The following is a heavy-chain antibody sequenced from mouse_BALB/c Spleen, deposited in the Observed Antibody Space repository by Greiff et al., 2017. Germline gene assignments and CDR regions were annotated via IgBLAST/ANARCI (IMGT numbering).Heavy chain of an antibody. CDR3: ARNQYGNYVVRGAMDD. J-gene: IGHJ4*01. Sequence: DVMLVESGGDLVKPGGSLNLSCAASGFPFSSYGMSWVRQTPDKSLEWVATICSGGSYTYYPDSVKGRFTISRDNAKNTLYLQMSSLKSEDTAMYYCARNQYGNYVVRGAMDDGGQGTSVTVAS. V-gene: IGHV5-6*02. CDR1: GFPFSSYG. CDR2: ICSGGSYT. D-gene: IGHD2-10*02.